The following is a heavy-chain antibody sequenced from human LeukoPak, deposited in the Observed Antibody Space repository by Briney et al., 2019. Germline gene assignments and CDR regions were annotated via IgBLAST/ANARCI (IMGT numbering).Heavy chain of an antibody. V-gene: IGHV3-30*02. CDR1: GFIFSSYG. J-gene: IGHJ4*02. D-gene: IGHD3-22*01. CDR3: AKHDSSSYY. Sequence: PGGSLRLSCAASGFIFSSYGMHWVRQAPGKGLEWVAFMRSDGSDKYYADSVKGRFTISRDNSKNTLYLQMNSLRAEDTAVYYCAKHDSSSYYWGQRTLVTVSS. CDR2: MRSDGSDK.